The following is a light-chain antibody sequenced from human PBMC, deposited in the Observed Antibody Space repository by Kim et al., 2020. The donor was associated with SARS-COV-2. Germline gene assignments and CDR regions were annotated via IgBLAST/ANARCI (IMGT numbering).Light chain of an antibody. CDR3: QQVHSAPYT. Sequence: SASVGDKVTITCRASQAIRKDLGWFQQKPGQVPKLLIYAASSFQSGVPSRFSGGGSGTEFTLPITSLQPEDVATYYCQQVHSAPYTFGQGTRLEI. J-gene: IGKJ2*01. CDR1: QAIRKD. CDR2: AAS. V-gene: IGKV1-27*01.